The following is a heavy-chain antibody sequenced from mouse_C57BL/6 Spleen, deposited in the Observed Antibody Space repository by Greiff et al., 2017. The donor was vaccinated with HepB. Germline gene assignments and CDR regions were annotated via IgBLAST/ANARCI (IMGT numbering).Heavy chain of an antibody. Sequence: QVQLQQSGAELVRPGSSVKLSCKASGYTFTSYWMHWVKQRPIQGLEWIGNIDPSDSETHYNQKFKDKATLTVDKSSSTAYMQLSSLTSEDSAVYYCARGDGPWFAYWGQGTLVTVSA. CDR2: IDPSDSET. V-gene: IGHV1-52*01. CDR3: ARGDGPWFAY. CDR1: GYTFTSYW. J-gene: IGHJ3*01. D-gene: IGHD2-3*01.